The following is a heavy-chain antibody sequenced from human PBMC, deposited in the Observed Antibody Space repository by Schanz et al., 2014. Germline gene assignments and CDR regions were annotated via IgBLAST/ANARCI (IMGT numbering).Heavy chain of an antibody. J-gene: IGHJ4*02. Sequence: EVQLVESGGGLVQPGGSLRLSCAASGFTFSSNSMNWVRQAPGKGLEYVSYISSGGTTTYHSDSVKGRFTISRDNAKNTLYLQMSSLRAEDTAVYYCAKSLESCPGGRCSRGYFDYWGQGTLVTVSS. CDR3: AKSLESCPGGRCSRGYFDY. D-gene: IGHD2-8*02. CDR2: ISSGGTTT. CDR1: GFTFSSNS. V-gene: IGHV3-48*04.